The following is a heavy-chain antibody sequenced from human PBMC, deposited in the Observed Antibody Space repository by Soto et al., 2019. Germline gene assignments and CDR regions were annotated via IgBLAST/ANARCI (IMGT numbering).Heavy chain of an antibody. CDR2: IYYSGRT. CDR1: GESISSSSYY. V-gene: IGHV4-39*01. J-gene: IGHJ4*02. Sequence: SETLSLTCIVSGESISSSSYYWGWIRQTPGKGVEWIGSIYYSGRTYYNPSFKSRVTISIDTSKNQFSLKLSSVTATDTAVYYCARQRTTVVTQAYFDHWGQGALVTVSS. D-gene: IGHD2-21*02. CDR3: ARQRTTVVTQAYFDH.